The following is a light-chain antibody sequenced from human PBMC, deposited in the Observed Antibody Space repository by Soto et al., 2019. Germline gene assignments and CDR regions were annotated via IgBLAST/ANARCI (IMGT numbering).Light chain of an antibody. V-gene: IGKV3-20*01. CDR2: GAS. J-gene: IGKJ1*01. CDR1: QSISSNY. CDR3: LQYGNSPGT. Sequence: EIVLTQSPGTLSLSPGERATLSCRASQSISSNYLAWYQQKPGQAPRPLIYGASNRATGIPDRFSGSGSGTDFTLTISRLEPEDFAVYYCLQYGNSPGTFGQGTKVEIK.